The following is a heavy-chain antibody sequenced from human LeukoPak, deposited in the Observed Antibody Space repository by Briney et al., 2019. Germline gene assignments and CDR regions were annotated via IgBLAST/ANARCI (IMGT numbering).Heavy chain of an antibody. Sequence: GGSLRLSCAASGFTFSSYGMHWVRQAPGKGLEWVAVISYVGSNKYYADSVKGRFTISRDNSKNTLYLQMNSLRAEDTAVYYCAKDSTVTLDYWGQGTLVTVSS. D-gene: IGHD4-17*01. CDR1: GFTFSSYG. V-gene: IGHV3-30*18. CDR3: AKDSTVTLDY. J-gene: IGHJ4*02. CDR2: ISYVGSNK.